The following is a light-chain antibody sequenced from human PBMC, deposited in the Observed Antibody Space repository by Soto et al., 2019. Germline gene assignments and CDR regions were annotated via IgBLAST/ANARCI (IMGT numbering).Light chain of an antibody. J-gene: IGKJ1*01. Sequence: IQMTQSPSSLSASVGARVTITCRASQGIRNDLGWYKQKPGKAPKLLSYAASSLQRGVPPRFRGSGSGTDFTLTIGSLKPEDFATYYCLQDYNYPWTFGQGTKVDIK. CDR1: QGIRND. V-gene: IGKV1-6*01. CDR2: AAS. CDR3: LQDYNYPWT.